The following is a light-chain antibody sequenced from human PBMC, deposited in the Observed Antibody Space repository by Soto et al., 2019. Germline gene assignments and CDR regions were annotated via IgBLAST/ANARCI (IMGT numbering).Light chain of an antibody. CDR1: QSVRDRY. CDR2: DTS. V-gene: IGKV3-20*01. J-gene: IGKJ1*01. CDR3: QQYNNWPRT. Sequence: EIVLTQSPGTLSLSPGERATLSCRASQSVRDRYLAWYQQKPGQAPSLLIYDTSTRATGVPDRFSGSGSGTEFTLTISRMQSEDFAVYYCQQYNNWPRTFGQGTKVDIK.